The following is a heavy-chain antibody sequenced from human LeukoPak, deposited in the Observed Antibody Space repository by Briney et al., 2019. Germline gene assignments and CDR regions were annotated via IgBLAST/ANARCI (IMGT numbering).Heavy chain of an antibody. J-gene: IGHJ4*02. CDR1: GGSISSGSYY. CDR2: IYTSGST. V-gene: IGHV4-61*02. CDR3: ARATGHFDY. Sequence: SQTLSLTCTVSGGSISSGSYYWSWIRQPAGRGLEWIGRIYTSGSTNYNPSLKSRVTISVDTSKNQFSLKLSSVTAADTAVYYCARATGHFDYWGQGTLVTVSS.